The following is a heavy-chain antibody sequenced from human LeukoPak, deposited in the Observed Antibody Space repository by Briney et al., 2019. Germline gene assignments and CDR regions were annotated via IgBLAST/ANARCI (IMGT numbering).Heavy chain of an antibody. J-gene: IGHJ6*03. CDR3: VAGPGYYYYYYYMDV. Sequence: GASVKVSCKASGGTFSSYAISWVRQAPGQGLEWMGGIIPIFGTANYAQKFQGRVTITTDESTSTAYMELSSLRSEDTAVYYCVAGPGYYYYYYYMDVWGKGITVTVSS. D-gene: IGHD6-19*01. CDR2: IIPIFGTA. CDR1: GGTFSSYA. V-gene: IGHV1-69*05.